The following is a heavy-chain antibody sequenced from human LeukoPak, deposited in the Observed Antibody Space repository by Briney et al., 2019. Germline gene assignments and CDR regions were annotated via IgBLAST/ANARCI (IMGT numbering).Heavy chain of an antibody. D-gene: IGHD6-6*01. V-gene: IGHV3-23*01. J-gene: IGHJ6*03. CDR3: AKVGSSSYPDYYYYYMDV. CDR2: ISGSGGST. Sequence: PGGSLRLSCAASGFTFSSYAMSWVRQAPGRGLEWVSAISGSGGSTYYADSVKGRFTISRDNSKNTLYLQMNSLRAEDTAVYYCAKVGSSSYPDYYYYYMDVWGKGTTVTVSS. CDR1: GFTFSSYA.